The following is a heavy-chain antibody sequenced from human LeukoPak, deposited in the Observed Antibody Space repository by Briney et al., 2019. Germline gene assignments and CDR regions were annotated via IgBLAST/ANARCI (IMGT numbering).Heavy chain of an antibody. D-gene: IGHD3-3*01. Sequence: GGSLRLSCAGSGFTFSSYCWGRVPQAPGKELEGLANIKKDGSEKYYVDSVKGRFSISRDNAKNSLYLQMNSLRAEDTAVYYCARHGGITIFGVVIPFDYWGQGTLVTVSS. CDR1: GFTFSSYC. CDR2: IKKDGSEK. V-gene: IGHV3-7*01. J-gene: IGHJ4*02. CDR3: ARHGGITIFGVVIPFDY.